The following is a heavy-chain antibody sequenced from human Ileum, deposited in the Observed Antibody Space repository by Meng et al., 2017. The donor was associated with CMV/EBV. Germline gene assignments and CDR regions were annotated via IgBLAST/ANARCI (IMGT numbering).Heavy chain of an antibody. V-gene: IGHV3-23*01. Sequence: GGSLRLSCAASGFSFSSYVMSWVRQAPGKGLEGVSSIIISGDSTFYADSAKGRFTISRDISKNTVYLQMNSLRDEDTAVYYCAKDDYRNYHGMDVWGQGTTVTVSS. D-gene: IGHD4-11*01. CDR1: GFSFSSYV. J-gene: IGHJ6*02. CDR3: AKDDYRNYHGMDV. CDR2: IIISGDST.